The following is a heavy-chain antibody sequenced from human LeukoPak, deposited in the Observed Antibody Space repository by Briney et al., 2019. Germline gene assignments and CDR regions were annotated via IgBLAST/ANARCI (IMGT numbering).Heavy chain of an antibody. J-gene: IGHJ4*02. Sequence: GGSLRLSCAASGLTFSSYGMHWVRQAPGKGLEWVAVIWYDGSNKYYADSVKGRFTISRDNSKNTLYLQMNSLRAEDTAVYYCAGDSEDSYGYGEIDYWGQGTLVTVSS. CDR2: IWYDGSNK. V-gene: IGHV3-33*01. D-gene: IGHD5-18*01. CDR3: AGDSEDSYGYGEIDY. CDR1: GLTFSSYG.